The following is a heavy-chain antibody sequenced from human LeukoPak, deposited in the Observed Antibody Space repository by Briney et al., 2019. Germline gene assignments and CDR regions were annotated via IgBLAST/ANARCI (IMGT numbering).Heavy chain of an antibody. V-gene: IGHV4-39*01. CDR2: INYSGST. CDR1: GGSISSSSYY. CDR3: ARGLDYYDSSGPWYFDY. J-gene: IGHJ4*02. Sequence: SETLSLTCTVSGGSISSSSYYWGWIRQPPGKGLDWIGSINYSGSTYYNPSLKSRVTISVDTSKNQFSLKLSSVTAADTAVYYCARGLDYYDSSGPWYFDYWGQGTLVTVSS. D-gene: IGHD3-22*01.